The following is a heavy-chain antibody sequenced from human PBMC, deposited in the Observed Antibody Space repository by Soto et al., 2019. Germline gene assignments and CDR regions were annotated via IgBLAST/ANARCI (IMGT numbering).Heavy chain of an antibody. Sequence: QVQLVESGGGLVKPGGSLRLSCAASGFTFSDYYMSWIRQAPGKGLEWVSYISSSGSTIYYADSVKGRFIISRDNAKNSLYLQMNSLRAEDTAVYYCGRGSKHDYGSGSYYSSRNWFDPWGQGTLVTVSS. CDR3: GRGSKHDYGSGSYYSSRNWFDP. D-gene: IGHD3-10*01. CDR1: GFTFSDYY. J-gene: IGHJ5*02. CDR2: ISSSGSTI. V-gene: IGHV3-11*01.